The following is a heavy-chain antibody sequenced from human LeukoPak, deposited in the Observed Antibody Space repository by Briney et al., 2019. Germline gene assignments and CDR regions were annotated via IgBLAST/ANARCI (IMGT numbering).Heavy chain of an antibody. CDR3: ARDLGNYYDSSAHRTNWFDP. D-gene: IGHD3-22*01. CDR1: GGSISSGGYY. Sequence: PSETLSLTCTVSGGSISSGGYYWSWIRQHPGQGLEWIGDIYYSGSTYYNPSLKSRVTISVDTSKTHFSLKLSSVTAADTAVYYCARDLGNYYDSSAHRTNWFDPWGQGTLVTVSS. J-gene: IGHJ5*02. CDR2: IYYSGST. V-gene: IGHV4-31*03.